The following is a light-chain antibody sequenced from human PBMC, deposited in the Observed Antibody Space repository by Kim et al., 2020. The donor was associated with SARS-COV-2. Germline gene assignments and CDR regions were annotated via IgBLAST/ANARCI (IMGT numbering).Light chain of an antibody. CDR2: DAS. Sequence: AVRLTQSPSSLPASIGDRVTVTCRASQDINSALAWYQQRPGRSPTLLIYDASTLQGGVPSRFSGRGSGTDFTLTIDNVQPEDFGTYFCQQFHTYPVTFGQGTRPEIK. V-gene: IGKV1-13*02. CDR1: QDINSA. CDR3: QQFHTYPVT. J-gene: IGKJ5*01.